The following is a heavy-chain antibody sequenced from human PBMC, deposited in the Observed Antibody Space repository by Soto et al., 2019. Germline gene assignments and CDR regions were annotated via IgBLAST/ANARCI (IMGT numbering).Heavy chain of an antibody. J-gene: IGHJ4*02. D-gene: IGHD6-19*01. CDR3: AYSSGWYGTEGDY. Sequence: GGSLRLSCAASGFTFSSYAMSWVRQAPGKGLEWVSAISGSGGSTYYADSVKGRFTISRDNSKNTLYLQMNSLRAEDTAVYYCAYSSGWYGTEGDYWGQGTLVTVSS. CDR1: GFTFSSYA. CDR2: ISGSGGST. V-gene: IGHV3-23*01.